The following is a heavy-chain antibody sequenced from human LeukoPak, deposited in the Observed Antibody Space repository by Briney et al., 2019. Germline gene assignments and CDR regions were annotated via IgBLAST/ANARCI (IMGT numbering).Heavy chain of an antibody. CDR2: INPSGGST. CDR3: ASMGVAVAGTGGFDY. V-gene: IGHV1-46*01. D-gene: IGHD6-19*01. Sequence: ASVKVSCKASGCTFTSYYMHWVRQAPGQGLEWMGIINPSGGSTSYAQKFQGRVTMTRDMSTSTVYMELSSLRSEDTAVYYCASMGVAVAGTGGFDYWGQGTLVTVSS. CDR1: GCTFTSYY. J-gene: IGHJ4*02.